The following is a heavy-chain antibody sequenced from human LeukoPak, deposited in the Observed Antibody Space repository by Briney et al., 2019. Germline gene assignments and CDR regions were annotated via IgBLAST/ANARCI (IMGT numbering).Heavy chain of an antibody. D-gene: IGHD4-23*01. CDR1: GLSFSNCS. J-gene: IGHJ3*02. Sequence: PGGSLRLSCAASGLSFSNCSVNWVRQAPGKGLEWVSSISSSSTYIYYADPLEGRFTISRDNVRNSLYLQMNSLRAEDTAVYYCAGDYEGNLAFDIWGQGTMVTVSS. CDR3: AGDYEGNLAFDI. CDR2: ISSSSTYI. V-gene: IGHV3-21*01.